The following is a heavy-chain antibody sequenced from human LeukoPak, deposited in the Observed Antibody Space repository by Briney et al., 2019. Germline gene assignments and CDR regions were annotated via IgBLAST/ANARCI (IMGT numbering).Heavy chain of an antibody. D-gene: IGHD2-2*01. V-gene: IGHV5-51*01. CDR3: ARRGYCSSTSCPGFDD. J-gene: IGHJ4*02. CDR1: GYSFTSYW. CDR2: IYPGDSDT. Sequence: GESLKISCKGSGYSFTSYWISWVRQMPGKGLEWMGIIYPGDSDTRYSPSFQGQVTISADKSISTAYLQWSSLKASDTAMYYCARRGYCSSTSCPGFDDWGQGTLVTVSS.